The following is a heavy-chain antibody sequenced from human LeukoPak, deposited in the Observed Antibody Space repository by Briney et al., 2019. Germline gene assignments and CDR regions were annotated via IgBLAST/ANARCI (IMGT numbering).Heavy chain of an antibody. CDR1: GYTFTSYG. Sequence: ASVKVSCKASGYTFTSYGISWVRQAPGQGLEWMGWISAYNGNTNYAQKLQGRVTMTTDTSTSTAYKELRSLRSDDTAVYYCARDSYYYDSSSVDYWGQGTLVTVSS. CDR3: ARDSYYYDSSSVDY. CDR2: ISAYNGNT. D-gene: IGHD3-22*01. V-gene: IGHV1-18*01. J-gene: IGHJ4*02.